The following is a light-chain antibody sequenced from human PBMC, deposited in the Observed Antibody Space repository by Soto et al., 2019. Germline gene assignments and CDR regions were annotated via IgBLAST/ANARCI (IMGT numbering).Light chain of an antibody. CDR1: QSFRGL. CDR3: QQHGTSPYT. CDR2: DAY. J-gene: IGKJ2*01. V-gene: IGKV3-11*01. Sequence: EVVLTQSPVTLSLSPGERATLSCRASQSFRGLLAWYQQKPGQAPRLLIYDAYNRATGIPARFSGSGSGTDFTLTISSLEPDDVAVYYCQQHGTSPYTFGQGTVLEIK.